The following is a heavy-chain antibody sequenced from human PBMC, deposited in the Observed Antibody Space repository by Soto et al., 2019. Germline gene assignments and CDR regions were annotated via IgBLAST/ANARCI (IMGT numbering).Heavy chain of an antibody. Sequence: GGSLRLSCAASGFTFSSYAMHWVRQAPGKGLEWVAVISYDGSNKYYADSVKGRFTISRDNSKNTLYLQMNSLRAEDTAVYYCARDGLSNNYYGDYDVGGYYYGMDVWSQGTTVTVSS. CDR2: ISYDGSNK. J-gene: IGHJ6*02. CDR1: GFTFSSYA. V-gene: IGHV3-30-3*01. D-gene: IGHD4-17*01. CDR3: ARDGLSNNYYGDYDVGGYYYGMDV.